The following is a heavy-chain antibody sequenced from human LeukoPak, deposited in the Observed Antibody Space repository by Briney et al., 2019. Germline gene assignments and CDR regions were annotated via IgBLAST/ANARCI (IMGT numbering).Heavy chain of an antibody. Sequence: SETLSLTCTVSGGSISSGDYYWSWIRQPPGKGLEWIGYIYYSGSTNYNPSLKSRVTISVDTSKNQFSLKLSSVTAADTAVYYCARRHMVRGVNWFDPWGQGTLVTVSS. D-gene: IGHD3-10*01. CDR2: IYYSGST. CDR1: GGSISSGDYY. CDR3: ARRHMVRGVNWFDP. V-gene: IGHV4-30-4*01. J-gene: IGHJ5*02.